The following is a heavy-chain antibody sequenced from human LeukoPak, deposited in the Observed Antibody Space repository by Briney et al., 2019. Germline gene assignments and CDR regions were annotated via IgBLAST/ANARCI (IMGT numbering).Heavy chain of an antibody. D-gene: IGHD2-21*02. CDR2: ISVSGCST. J-gene: IGHJ4*02. V-gene: IGHV3-23*01. CDR1: GCTFSSYA. Sequence: GGTLRLSCAASGCTFSSYAMSWVRQAPGKGVEWVSAISVSGCSTYYADSVTGRFTIPRDNSKNTLYLQMNSLRPEATDVSYCAKAMVATGIFDSWGQGTLVTVSS. CDR3: AKAMVATGIFDS.